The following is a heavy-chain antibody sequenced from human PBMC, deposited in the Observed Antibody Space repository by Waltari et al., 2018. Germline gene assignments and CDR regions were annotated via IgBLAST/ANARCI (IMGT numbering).Heavy chain of an antibody. D-gene: IGHD3-3*01. CDR2: INHSGST. CDR3: ARGPSGITIFGVVITSGMDV. Sequence: QVQLQQWGAGLLKPSETLSLTCAVYGGSFSGYYWSWIRQPPGTGLEWIGEINHSGSTNYNPSLKSRVTISVDTSKNQFSLKLSSVTAADTAVYYCARGPSGITIFGVVITSGMDVWGKGTTVTVSS. CDR1: GGSFSGYY. V-gene: IGHV4-34*01. J-gene: IGHJ6*04.